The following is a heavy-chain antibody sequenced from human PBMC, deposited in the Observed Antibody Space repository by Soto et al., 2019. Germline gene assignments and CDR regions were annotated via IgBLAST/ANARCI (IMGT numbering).Heavy chain of an antibody. Sequence: PGGSLRLSCAASGFTFSSYGMHWVRQAPGKGLEWVAVISYDGSNKYYADSVKGRFTISRDNSKNTLYLQMNSLRAEDTAVYYCAKASTWDIVLMVFDYWGQGTLVTVSS. CDR3: AKASTWDIVLMVFDY. D-gene: IGHD2-8*01. V-gene: IGHV3-30*18. CDR2: ISYDGSNK. J-gene: IGHJ4*02. CDR1: GFTFSSYG.